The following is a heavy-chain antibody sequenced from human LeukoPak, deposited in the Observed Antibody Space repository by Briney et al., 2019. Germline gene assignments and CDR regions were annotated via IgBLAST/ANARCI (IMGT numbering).Heavy chain of an antibody. Sequence: GGSLRLSCAASGFTFNDYYMSWIRQAPGKGLEWVSYISNSGSTIYYADSVKGRFTISRDNAKNSLYLQMNSLRAEDTAVYYCARDMVVRFELDYWGQGTLVTVSS. CDR2: ISNSGSTI. D-gene: IGHD4/OR15-4a*01. CDR1: GFTFNDYY. V-gene: IGHV3-11*01. CDR3: ARDMVVRFELDY. J-gene: IGHJ4*02.